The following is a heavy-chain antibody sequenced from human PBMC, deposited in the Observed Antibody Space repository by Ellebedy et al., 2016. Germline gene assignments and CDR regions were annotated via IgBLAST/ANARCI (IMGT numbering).Heavy chain of an antibody. J-gene: IGHJ3*02. V-gene: IGHV1-8*01. D-gene: IGHD4/OR15-4a*01. CDR3: ARGKMTIKAFDI. CDR2: MNPNRGSA. Sequence: ASVKVSCKASGYILASYDINWVRQAPGQGLEWMGWMNPNRGSAGYAQNFQGRVTMTRNTSISTAYMELSSLRSEDTAVYCCARGKMTIKAFDIWGQGTMVTVSS. CDR1: GYILASYD.